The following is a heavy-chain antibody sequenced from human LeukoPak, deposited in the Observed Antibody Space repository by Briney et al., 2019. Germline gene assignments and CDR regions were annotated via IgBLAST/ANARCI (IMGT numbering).Heavy chain of an antibody. Sequence: KTGGSLRLSCAASGFTFSNAWMSWVRQAPGKGLEWVGRIKSKTDGGTTDYAAPVKARFTISRDDSKNTLYLQMNNLRAEDTALYYCAKDLDTGDWNPFDYWGQGTLVTVSS. V-gene: IGHV3-15*01. D-gene: IGHD2-21*02. CDR2: IKSKTDGGTT. CDR3: AKDLDTGDWNPFDY. CDR1: GFTFSNAW. J-gene: IGHJ4*02.